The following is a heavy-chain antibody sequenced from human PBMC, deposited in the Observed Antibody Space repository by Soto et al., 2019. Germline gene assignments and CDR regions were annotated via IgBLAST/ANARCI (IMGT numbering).Heavy chain of an antibody. Sequence: GGSLRLSCAASGFTFSSYGMHWVRQAPGKGLEWVAVIWYDGSNKYYADSVKGRFTISRDNSKNTLYLQMNSLRAEDTAVYYCARDSRRKAVAGTKLDYWGQGTLVTVSS. D-gene: IGHD6-19*01. V-gene: IGHV3-33*01. CDR3: ARDSRRKAVAGTKLDY. CDR1: GFTFSSYG. J-gene: IGHJ4*02. CDR2: IWYDGSNK.